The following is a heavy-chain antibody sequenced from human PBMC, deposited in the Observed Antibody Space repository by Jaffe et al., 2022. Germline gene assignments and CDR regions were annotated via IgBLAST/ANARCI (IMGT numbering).Heavy chain of an antibody. Sequence: QVQLQQSGPGLVKPSQTLSLTCAISGDSVSSNSAAWNWIRQSPSRGLEWLGRTYYRSKWYNDYAVSVKSRITINPDTSKNQFSLQLNSVTPEDTAVYYCARGRHSDVLLWFRELLSQPYYFDYWGQGTLVTVSS. V-gene: IGHV6-1*01. D-gene: IGHD3-10*01. CDR3: ARGRHSDVLLWFRELLSQPYYFDY. CDR1: GDSVSSNSAA. CDR2: TYYRSKWYN. J-gene: IGHJ4*02.